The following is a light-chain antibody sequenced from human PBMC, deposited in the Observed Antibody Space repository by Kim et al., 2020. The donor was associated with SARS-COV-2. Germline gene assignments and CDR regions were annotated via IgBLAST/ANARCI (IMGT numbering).Light chain of an antibody. CDR3: QSYDSAGCV. V-gene: IGLV6-57*01. Sequence: NFMLTQPHAVSESPGKTVTISCTRTSGSIGNGYVQWFQQRPGSSPSTVIYEDDQRPSGVPDRFSGSIDRSSNSASLTISGLKTEDEADYYCQSYDSAGCVFGGGPQLTVL. CDR2: EDD. J-gene: IGLJ3*02. CDR1: SGSIGNGY.